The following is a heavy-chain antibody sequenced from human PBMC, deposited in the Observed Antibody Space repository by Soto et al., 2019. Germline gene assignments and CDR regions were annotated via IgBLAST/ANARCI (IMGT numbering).Heavy chain of an antibody. CDR1: GFTFRTNA. Sequence: PRRSLTLSCAASGFTFRTNAMTWVPQDTGKGLWWVSTISGSAFYTYYTDSGKVRFPISRDNSRDTLYLQMNSLRAEDTAVYFCAKDLPSDNCGEPGIGGGDYWGLGTLVTVSS. D-gene: IGHD3-10*01. V-gene: IGHV3-23*01. CDR2: ISGSAFYT. J-gene: IGHJ4*02. CDR3: AKDLPSDNCGEPGIGGGDY.